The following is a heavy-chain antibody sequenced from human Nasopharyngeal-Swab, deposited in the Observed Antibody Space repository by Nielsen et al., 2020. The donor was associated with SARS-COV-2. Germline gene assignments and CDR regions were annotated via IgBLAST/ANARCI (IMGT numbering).Heavy chain of an antibody. D-gene: IGHD3-3*01. CDR3: AKLGGGDVWSGYHDAFDI. J-gene: IGHJ3*02. Sequence: SLKISCAASGFTFDDYAMHWVRQAPGKGLEWVSGISWNSGSIGYADSVKGRFTISRDNAKNSLYLQMNSLRAEDTALYYCAKLGGGDVWSGYHDAFDIWGQGTMVTVSS. V-gene: IGHV3-9*01. CDR1: GFTFDDYA. CDR2: ISWNSGSI.